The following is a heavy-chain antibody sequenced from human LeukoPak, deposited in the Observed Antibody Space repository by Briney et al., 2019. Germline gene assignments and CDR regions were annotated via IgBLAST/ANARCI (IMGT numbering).Heavy chain of an antibody. J-gene: IGHJ4*02. Sequence: SETLSLTCTVSGGSITSGNYYWGWIRQRPGKGLEWSGYIFYTGSTNYSPSLKSRVTISVNTSKNQFSLKLSSVTAADTAVYYCARGCSGWYGVGCFDYWGQGTLVTVSS. CDR2: IFYTGST. CDR1: GGSITSGNYY. D-gene: IGHD6-13*01. V-gene: IGHV4-61*01. CDR3: ARGCSGWYGVGCFDY.